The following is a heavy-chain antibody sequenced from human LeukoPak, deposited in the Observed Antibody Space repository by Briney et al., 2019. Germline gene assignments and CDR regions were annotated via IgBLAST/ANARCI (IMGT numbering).Heavy chain of an antibody. CDR3: ARDPSPTYYYGSGQVGIDY. D-gene: IGHD3-10*01. CDR1: GDSVSSNSAA. J-gene: IGHJ4*02. Sequence: SQTLSLTCAISGDSVSSNSAAWNWIRQSPSRRLEWLGRTYYRSKWYNDYAVSVKSRITINPDTSKNQFSLQLNSVTPEDTAVYYCARDPSPTYYYGSGQVGIDYWGQGTLVTVSS. V-gene: IGHV6-1*01. CDR2: TYYRSKWYN.